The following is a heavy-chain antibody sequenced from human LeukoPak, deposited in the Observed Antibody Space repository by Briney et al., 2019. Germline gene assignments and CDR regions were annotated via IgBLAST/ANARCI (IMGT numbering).Heavy chain of an antibody. J-gene: IGHJ4*02. CDR3: ARGRRGAFDY. V-gene: IGHV3-7*01. D-gene: IGHD3-10*01. CDR1: GFSINNYW. Sequence: PGGSLRLSCAVSGFSINNYWMTWYRQAPGKGLECVAHIKGDASEKYYLGSVKGRFTISRDNAKNTLYLQMNSLRAEDTAVYYCARGRRGAFDYWGQGTLVTVSS. CDR2: IKGDASEK.